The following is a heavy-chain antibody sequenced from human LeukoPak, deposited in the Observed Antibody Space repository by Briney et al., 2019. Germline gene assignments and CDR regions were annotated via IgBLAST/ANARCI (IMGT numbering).Heavy chain of an antibody. CDR3: TRVWTLAAAGTAPPAMDV. CDR2: ISSSSIYT. Sequence: GGSLRLSCAASGFTFNSYSMNWVRQAPGKGLEWDSSISSSSIYTYYADSLKGRFTISRDNAKNSLYLQMNTLRAEGTAVYYCTRVWTLAAAGTAPPAMDVWGQGTTVTVSS. CDR1: GFTFNSYS. D-gene: IGHD6-13*01. V-gene: IGHV3-21*01. J-gene: IGHJ6*02.